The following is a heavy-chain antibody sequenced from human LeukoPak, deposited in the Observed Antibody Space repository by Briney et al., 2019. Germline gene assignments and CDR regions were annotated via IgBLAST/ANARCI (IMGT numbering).Heavy chain of an antibody. CDR2: INPNSGGT. CDR3: ARDRGGIAAAGTLDNWFDP. D-gene: IGHD6-13*01. Sequence: ASVKVSCKASGYTFTGHYMHWVRQAPGQGLEWMGWINPNSGGTNYAQKFQGRVTMTRDTSISTAYMELSRLRSDDTAVYYCARDRGGIAAAGTLDNWFDPWGQGTLVTVSS. J-gene: IGHJ5*02. CDR1: GYTFTGHY. V-gene: IGHV1-2*02.